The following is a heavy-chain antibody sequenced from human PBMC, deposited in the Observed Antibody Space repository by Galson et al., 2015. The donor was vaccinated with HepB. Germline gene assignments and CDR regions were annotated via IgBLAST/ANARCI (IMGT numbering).Heavy chain of an antibody. Sequence: SLRLSCAASGFTFSSYAMHWVRQAPGKGLEWVAVISYDGSNKYYADSVKGRFTISRDNSKNTLYLQMNNLRAEDTAVYYCARAYSGTFYGMDVWGQGTTVTVSS. J-gene: IGHJ6*02. CDR3: ARAYSGTFYGMDV. V-gene: IGHV3-30*04. D-gene: IGHD1-26*01. CDR1: GFTFSSYA. CDR2: ISYDGSNK.